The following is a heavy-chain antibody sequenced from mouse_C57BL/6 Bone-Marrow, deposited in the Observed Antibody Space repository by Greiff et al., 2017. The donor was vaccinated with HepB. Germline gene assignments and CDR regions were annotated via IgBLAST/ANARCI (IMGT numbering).Heavy chain of an antibody. J-gene: IGHJ4*01. Sequence: EVQLVESGGGLVKPGGSLKLSCAASGFTFSSYAMSWVRQTPEKRLEWVATISDGGSYTYYPDNVKGRFTISRANAKNILYLQMSHLKSEDTAMYYCAILIYYDYDYYSMDYWGQGTSVTVSS. CDR1: GFTFSSYA. D-gene: IGHD2-4*01. CDR3: AILIYYDYDYYSMDY. CDR2: ISDGGSYT. V-gene: IGHV5-4*01.